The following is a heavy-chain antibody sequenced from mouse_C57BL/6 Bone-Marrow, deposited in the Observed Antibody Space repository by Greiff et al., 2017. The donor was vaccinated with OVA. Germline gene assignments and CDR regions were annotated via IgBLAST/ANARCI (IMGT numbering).Heavy chain of an antibody. CDR3: AREGGLGRFYWYFDV. Sequence: QVQLKQPGAELVKPGASVKMSCKASGYTFTSYWITWVKQRPGPGLEWIGDIYPGSGSTNYNEKFKSKATLTVDTSSSTAYMQLSSLTSEDSAVYNCAREGGLGRFYWYFDVWGTGTTVTVSS. D-gene: IGHD4-1*01. CDR1: GYTFTSYW. J-gene: IGHJ1*03. V-gene: IGHV1-55*01. CDR2: IYPGSGST.